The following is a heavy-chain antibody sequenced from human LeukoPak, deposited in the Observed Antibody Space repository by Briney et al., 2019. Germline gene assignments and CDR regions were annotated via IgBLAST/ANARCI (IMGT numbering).Heavy chain of an antibody. CDR2: IIPMFAAT. D-gene: IGHD3-22*01. CDR1: GGTFNTYS. CDR3: ARDDPFYYNISGGDLT. V-gene: IGHV1-69*05. Sequence: SVKVSCKASGGTFNTYSISWVRQAPGQRLEWMGSIIPMFAATDYAQKFQGRVTITTDESTTTAYTELSSLRSEDTAVYFCARDDPFYYNISGGDLTWGQGTMVTISS. J-gene: IGHJ3*01.